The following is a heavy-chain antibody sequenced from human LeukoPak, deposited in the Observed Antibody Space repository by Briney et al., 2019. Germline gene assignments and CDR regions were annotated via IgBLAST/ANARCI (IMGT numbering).Heavy chain of an antibody. Sequence: GGSLRLSCAASGFTFSSYWMHWVRQAPGKGLEWVSVIYTGGSTYSADSVKGRFTISRDNSNNTLYLQMNSLRAEDTAVYYCARTQYNRDYFDYWGQGTLVTVSS. CDR3: ARTQYNRDYFDY. CDR2: IYTGGST. V-gene: IGHV3-53*01. CDR1: GFTFSSYW. J-gene: IGHJ4*02. D-gene: IGHD2/OR15-2a*01.